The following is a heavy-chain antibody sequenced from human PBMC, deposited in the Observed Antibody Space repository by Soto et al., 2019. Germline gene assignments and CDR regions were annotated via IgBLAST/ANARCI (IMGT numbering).Heavy chain of an antibody. CDR1: GYSFTSYW. D-gene: IGHD5-12*01. J-gene: IGHJ6*02. Sequence: GESLKISCKGSGYSFTSYWIGWVRQMPGKGLEWMGIIYPGDSDTRYSPSFQGQVTISADKSISTAYLQWTSLKASATALYYCAGLGTVRWPQLRPGSNYHSDYGMDVWGQGTRVTVSS. CDR2: IYPGDSDT. CDR3: AGLGTVRWPQLRPGSNYHSDYGMDV. V-gene: IGHV5-51*01.